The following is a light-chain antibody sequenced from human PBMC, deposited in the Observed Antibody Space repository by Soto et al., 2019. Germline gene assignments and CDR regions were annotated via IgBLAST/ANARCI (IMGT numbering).Light chain of an antibody. CDR1: QSLSSNY. CDR3: QQRSDWPPIT. V-gene: IGKV3-11*01. J-gene: IGKJ5*01. CDR2: DAS. Sequence: EIVLTQYTGTLSLSPGERATLSRRAIQSLSSNYLAWYQQKPGQSPRLLIYDASNRATGIPARFSGSGSGTDFTLTISSLEPEDFAVYYCQQRSDWPPITFGQGTRLEI.